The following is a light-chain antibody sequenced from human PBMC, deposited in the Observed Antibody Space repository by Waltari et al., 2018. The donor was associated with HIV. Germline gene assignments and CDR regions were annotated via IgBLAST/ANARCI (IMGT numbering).Light chain of an antibody. CDR2: EVT. Sequence: QSALTQPASVSGSPGQSITISCTGTSSNVGSDDLVSWYQPHPGEAPKLIIYEVTRRPSWVSNRCSGSRSGNTASLTIAGLQAEDEADYYCCSCPRSGIRYVFGTGTKVTVL. CDR1: SSNVGSDDL. J-gene: IGLJ1*01. V-gene: IGLV2-23*02. CDR3: CSCPRSGIRYV.